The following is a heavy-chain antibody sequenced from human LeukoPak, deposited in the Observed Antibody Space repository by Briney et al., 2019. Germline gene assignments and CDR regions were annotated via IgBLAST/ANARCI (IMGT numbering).Heavy chain of an antibody. CDR2: INPNSGGT. J-gene: IGHJ4*02. CDR1: GYTFTGYY. D-gene: IGHD3-22*01. Sequence: ASVKVSCKASGYTFTGYYMHWVRQAPGQGLEWMGWINPNSGGTNYAQKFQDRVTMTRDTSISTAYMELSRLRSDDTAVYYCARDPTSYDSSGYTIAGGDYWGQGTLVTVSS. V-gene: IGHV1-2*02. CDR3: ARDPTSYDSSGYTIAGGDY.